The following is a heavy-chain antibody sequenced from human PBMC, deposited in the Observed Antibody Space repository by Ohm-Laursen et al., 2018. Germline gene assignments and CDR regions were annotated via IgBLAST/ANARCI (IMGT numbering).Heavy chain of an antibody. V-gene: IGHV3-13*01. J-gene: IGHJ3*02. Sequence: SLRLSCAASGFTFSSYDMHWVRQATGKGLEWVSAIGTAGDTYYPGSVKGRFTISRENAKNSLYLQMNSLRAGDTAVYYCARGYKETDAFDIWGQGTMVTVSS. CDR1: GFTFSSYD. CDR3: ARGYKETDAFDI. D-gene: IGHD3-10*01. CDR2: IGTAGDT.